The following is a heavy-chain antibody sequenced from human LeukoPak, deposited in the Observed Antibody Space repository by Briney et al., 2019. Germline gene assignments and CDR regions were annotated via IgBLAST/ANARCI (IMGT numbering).Heavy chain of an antibody. CDR1: GFTFSSYA. CDR3: ARAPYTNIWYRTFDY. J-gene: IGHJ4*02. CDR2: ITGSGGNT. V-gene: IGHV3-23*01. D-gene: IGHD6-13*01. Sequence: PGGSLRLSCAASGFTFSSYAMSWVRQAPGKGLEWVSTITGSGGNTYYADSVKGRFTISRDNSKNTLFLQMSSLRADDTAVYYCARAPYTNIWYRTFDYWGQGALVTVS.